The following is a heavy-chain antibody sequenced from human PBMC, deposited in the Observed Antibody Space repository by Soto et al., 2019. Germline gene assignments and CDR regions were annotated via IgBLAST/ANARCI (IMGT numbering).Heavy chain of an antibody. CDR2: IYYIGST. V-gene: IGHV4-31*03. J-gene: IGHJ5*02. CDR1: GGSISSGGYY. CDR3: ARSVFP. Sequence: QVQLQESGPGLVKPSQTPSLTCTVSGGSISSGGYYWNWIRQHPGKGLEWIGYIYYIGSTYYNPSLXSXXTISLDTSKNPFTLKLSSVTAADTAVYYCARSVFPWGQGTLVTVSS.